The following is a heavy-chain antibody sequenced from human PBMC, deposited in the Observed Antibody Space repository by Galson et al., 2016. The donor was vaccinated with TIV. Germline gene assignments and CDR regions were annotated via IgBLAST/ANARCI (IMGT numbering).Heavy chain of an antibody. CDR3: ARGRGYNFGSGSSYFDY. J-gene: IGHJ4*02. CDR1: GGIFSSFV. D-gene: IGHD3-10*01. V-gene: IGHV1-69*05. CDR2: INPMFGTP. Sequence: SVKVSCKASGGIFSSFVISWVRQAPGQGLEWMGSINPMFGTPNPAQKFQGRVTLTTDTSTGTIYMELSNLRSEDTAIYYCARGRGYNFGSGSSYFDYWGQGSLVTVSS.